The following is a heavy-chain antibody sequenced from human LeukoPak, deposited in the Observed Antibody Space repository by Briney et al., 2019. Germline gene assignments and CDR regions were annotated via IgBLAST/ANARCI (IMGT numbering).Heavy chain of an antibody. D-gene: IGHD3-10*01. CDR3: ARDTPYGSGSYYND. V-gene: IGHV4-34*01. Sequence: SETLSLTCAVYGGSFSGYYWSWIRQPPGKGLEWIGEINHSGSTNYNPSLKSRVTISVDTSKNQFSLKLSSVTAADTAVYYCARDTPYGSGSYYNDWGQGTLVTVSS. CDR2: INHSGST. J-gene: IGHJ4*02. CDR1: GGSFSGYY.